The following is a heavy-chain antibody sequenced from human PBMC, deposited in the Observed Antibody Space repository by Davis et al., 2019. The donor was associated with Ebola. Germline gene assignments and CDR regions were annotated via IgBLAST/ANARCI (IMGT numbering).Heavy chain of an antibody. CDR1: GFTFSSYA. V-gene: IGHV3-23*01. J-gene: IGHJ4*02. CDR3: ARTIKVGAQGLDY. CDR2: ISGSGGST. D-gene: IGHD1-26*01. Sequence: GESLKISCAASGFTFSSYAMSWVRQAPGKGLEWVSAISGSGGSTYYADSVKGRFTISRDNAKNSLYLQMNSLRDEDTAIYYCARTIKVGAQGLDYWGQGTLVTVSS.